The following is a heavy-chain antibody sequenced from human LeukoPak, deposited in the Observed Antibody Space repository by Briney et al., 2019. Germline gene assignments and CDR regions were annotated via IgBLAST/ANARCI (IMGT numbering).Heavy chain of an antibody. J-gene: IGHJ6*02. CDR1: GFTFSSYW. D-gene: IGHD6-13*01. CDR2: IKQDGSEK. CDR3: ARVGGITAADLYYYYGMDV. Sequence: GGSLRLSCAASGFTFSSYWMSWVRQAPGKGLEWVANIKQDGSEKYYVDSVKGRFTISRDNAKNSLYLQMNSLRAEDTAVYYCARVGGITAADLYYYYGMDVWGQGTTVTVSS. V-gene: IGHV3-7*01.